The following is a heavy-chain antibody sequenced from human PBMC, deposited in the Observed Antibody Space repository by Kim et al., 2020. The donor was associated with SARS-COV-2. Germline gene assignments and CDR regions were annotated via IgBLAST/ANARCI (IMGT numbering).Heavy chain of an antibody. D-gene: IGHD3-10*01. J-gene: IGHJ4*02. V-gene: IGHV1-58*01. CDR3: SAGAAGGSGMTL. Sequence: SVKVSCKASGFTFTSSAVQWVRQARGQRLEWIGWIVVGSGNTNYAQKFQERVTITRDMSTSTAYMELSSLRSEDTAVYYCSAGAAGGSGMTLWGQGTLVTVSS. CDR2: IVVGSGNT. CDR1: GFTFTSSA.